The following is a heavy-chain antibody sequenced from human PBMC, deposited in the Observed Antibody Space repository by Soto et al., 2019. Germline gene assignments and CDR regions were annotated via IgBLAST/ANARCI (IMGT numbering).Heavy chain of an antibody. D-gene: IGHD3-22*01. J-gene: IGHJ6*02. V-gene: IGHV1-18*01. Sequence: GASVKVSCKASGYTFISYGISWVRQAPGQGLEWMRWISGDNGNINYAQKDQGRLTISRDNSKNTLYLKMSSLRAEDTALYYCAKDRGRKYYSSSGYSAPSGHYYYYGMDVWGQGTTVTVSS. CDR2: ISGDNGNI. CDR1: GYTFISYG. CDR3: AKDRGRKYYSSSGYSAPSGHYYYYGMDV.